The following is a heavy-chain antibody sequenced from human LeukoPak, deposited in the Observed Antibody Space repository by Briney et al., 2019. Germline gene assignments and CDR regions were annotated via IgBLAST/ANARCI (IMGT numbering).Heavy chain of an antibody. Sequence: GGSLRLSCAASGFTFSNAWMSWVRQAPGKGLGWVGRIKSKTDGGTTDYAAPVKGRFTISRDDSKNTLYLQMNSLKTEDTAVYYCTTYPIAVAGTKWFDPWGQGTLVTVSS. CDR2: IKSKTDGGTT. J-gene: IGHJ5*02. CDR3: TTYPIAVAGTKWFDP. D-gene: IGHD6-19*01. V-gene: IGHV3-15*01. CDR1: GFTFSNAW.